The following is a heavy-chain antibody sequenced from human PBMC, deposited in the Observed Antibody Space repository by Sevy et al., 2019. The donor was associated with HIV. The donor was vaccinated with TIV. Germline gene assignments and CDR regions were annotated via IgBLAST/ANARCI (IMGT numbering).Heavy chain of an antibody. CDR1: GFTFSSYA. CDR3: AKEGRGYHGSGSSDY. Sequence: GGSLRLSCAASGFTFSSYAMSWVRQAPGKGLEWVSVISDSGDSTYYVDSVKGRFTISRDNSKNTLYLQMNSLRAEDTAVYYCAKEGRGYHGSGSSDYWGQGALVTVSS. D-gene: IGHD3-10*01. V-gene: IGHV3-23*01. J-gene: IGHJ4*02. CDR2: ISDSGDST.